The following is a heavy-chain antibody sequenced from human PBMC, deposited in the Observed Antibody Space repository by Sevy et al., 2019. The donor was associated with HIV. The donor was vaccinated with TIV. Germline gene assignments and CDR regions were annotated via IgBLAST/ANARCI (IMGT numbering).Heavy chain of an antibody. J-gene: IGHJ6*02. V-gene: IGHV1-18*01. CDR3: ARDGWTYYYDSSGPTSYYYYGMDV. D-gene: IGHD3-22*01. CDR1: GYTFTSYG. CDR2: ISAYNGNT. Sequence: ASVKVSCKASGYTFTSYGISWVRQAPGQGLEWMEWISAYNGNTNYAQKLQGRVTMTTDTSTSTAYMELRSLRSDDTAVYYCARDGWTYYYDSSGPTSYYYYGMDVWGQGTTVTVSS.